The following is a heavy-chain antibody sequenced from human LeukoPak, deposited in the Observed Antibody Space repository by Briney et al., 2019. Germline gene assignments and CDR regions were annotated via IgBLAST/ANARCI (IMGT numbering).Heavy chain of an antibody. D-gene: IGHD6-13*01. Sequence: GGSLRLSCAASGFSFSYYGMHWVRQAPGKGLEWVAAVWYDGTNQKYADSVKGRFTISRDNSKNTLYLQMNSLRAEDTAVYYCARGGYSSSWYVRGGWFDPWGQGTLVTVSS. CDR1: GFSFSYYG. CDR3: ARGGYSSSWYVRGGWFDP. CDR2: VWYDGTNQ. V-gene: IGHV3-33*01. J-gene: IGHJ5*02.